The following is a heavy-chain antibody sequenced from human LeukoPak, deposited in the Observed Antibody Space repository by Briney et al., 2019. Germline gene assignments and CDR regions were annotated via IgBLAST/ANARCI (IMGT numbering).Heavy chain of an antibody. V-gene: IGHV3-9*01. Sequence: PGRSLRLSCAASGFTFDDYAMHWVRQAPGKGLEWVSGISWNSGSIGYADSVKGRFTISRDNAKNSLYLQVNSLRAEDTALYYCALLKLLFGPGGPAKNAFDIWGQGTMVTVSS. CDR1: GFTFDDYA. CDR3: ALLKLLFGPGGPAKNAFDI. J-gene: IGHJ3*02. D-gene: IGHD2-21*02. CDR2: ISWNSGSI.